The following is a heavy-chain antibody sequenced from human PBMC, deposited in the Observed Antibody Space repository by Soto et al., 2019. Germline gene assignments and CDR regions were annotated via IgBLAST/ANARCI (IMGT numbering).Heavy chain of an antibody. J-gene: IGHJ4*02. CDR1: GFTFSSYA. CDR3: AKASFYCSGGSCYPLFDY. D-gene: IGHD2-15*01. Sequence: GSLRLSCAASGFTFSSYAMSWVRQAPGKGLEWVSAISGSGGSTYYADSVKGRFTISRDNSKNTLYLQMNSLRAEDTAVYYCAKASFYCSGGSCYPLFDYWGQGTLVTVSS. CDR2: ISGSGGST. V-gene: IGHV3-23*01.